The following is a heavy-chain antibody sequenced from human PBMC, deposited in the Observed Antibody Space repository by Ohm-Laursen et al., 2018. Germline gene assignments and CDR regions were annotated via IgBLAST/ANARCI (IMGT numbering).Heavy chain of an antibody. CDR1: GFTFSNYV. CDR2: ISGSGRST. CDR3: AKGGYDDYFYAFDI. J-gene: IGHJ3*02. D-gene: IGHD2/OR15-2a*01. Sequence: SLRLSCTASGFTFSNYVMSWVRQAPGKGLQWVLGISGSGRSTYYADPVKGRFTNPRDNSKNTLYLQMNSLRAEDTAVYYCAKGGYDDYFYAFDIWGQGTLVTVSS. V-gene: IGHV3-23*01.